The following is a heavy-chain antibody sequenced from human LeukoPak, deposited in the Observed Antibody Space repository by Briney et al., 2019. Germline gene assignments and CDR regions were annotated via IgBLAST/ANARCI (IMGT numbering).Heavy chain of an antibody. CDR1: GYSISSGYY. D-gene: IGHD1-26*01. CDR3: ARDRGVGATIG. J-gene: IGHJ4*02. Sequence: ASETLSLTCTVSGYSISSGYYWGWIRQPPGKGLEWIGSIYHSGSTYYNPSLKSRVTISVDTSKNQFSLKLSSVTAADTSVYYCARDRGVGATIGWGQGTLVTVSS. CDR2: IYHSGST. V-gene: IGHV4-38-2*02.